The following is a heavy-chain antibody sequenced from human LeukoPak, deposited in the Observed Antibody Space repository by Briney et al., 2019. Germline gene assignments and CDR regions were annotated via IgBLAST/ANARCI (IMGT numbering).Heavy chain of an antibody. CDR1: GFTFSSYA. J-gene: IGHJ4*02. CDR3: ARETTLLQWFTD. D-gene: IGHD3-3*01. CDR2: ISSSSSYI. V-gene: IGHV3-21*01. Sequence: GGSLRLSCAASGFTFSSYAMSWVRQAPGKGLEWVSSISSSSSYIFYADSVKGRFTISRDNAKNSLYLQMNSLRAEDTAMYYCARETTLLQWFTDWGQGTLVTVSS.